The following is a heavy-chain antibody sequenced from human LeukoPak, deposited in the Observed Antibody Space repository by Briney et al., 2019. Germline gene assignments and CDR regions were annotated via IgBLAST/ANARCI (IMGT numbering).Heavy chain of an antibody. CDR3: ARDYDFWSGYYALSY. J-gene: IGHJ4*02. D-gene: IGHD3-3*01. CDR1: GYTFTSYY. Sequence: GASVTVFCKASGYTFTSYYMHWVRQALGQGLEWMGIINPSGGSTSYAQKFQGRVTMTRDMSTSTVYMELSSLRSEDTAVYYCARDYDFWSGYYALSYWGQGTLVTVSS. CDR2: INPSGGST. V-gene: IGHV1-46*01.